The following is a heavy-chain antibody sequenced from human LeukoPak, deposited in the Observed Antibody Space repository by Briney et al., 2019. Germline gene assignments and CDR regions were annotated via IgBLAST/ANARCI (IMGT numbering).Heavy chain of an antibody. D-gene: IGHD3-22*01. Sequence: GESLRLSCAASGFTFSGSAMHWVRQASGKGLEWVGRISGKANSNATAYAASVKGRFTISRDDSKNTAYLQMNSLKTEDTAVYYCTRPRRLYYDPLTPNNWFDPWGQGTLVTVSS. V-gene: IGHV3-73*01. CDR1: GFTFSGSA. CDR2: ISGKANSNAT. J-gene: IGHJ5*02. CDR3: TRPRRLYYDPLTPNNWFDP.